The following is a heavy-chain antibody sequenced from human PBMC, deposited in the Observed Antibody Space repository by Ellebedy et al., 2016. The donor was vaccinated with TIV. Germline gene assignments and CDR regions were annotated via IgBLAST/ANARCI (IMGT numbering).Heavy chain of an antibody. D-gene: IGHD3-16*01. CDR1: GDSVPSHSAA. CDR3: ARDWRGSDAFDI. J-gene: IGHJ3*02. Sequence: SQTLSLTCAISGDSVPSHSAAWNWIRKSPSRGLEWLGRTYYRYKWYNDYAVSVKSRITINPDTSKNQFSLQLNSVTPEDTAVYYCARDWRGSDAFDIWGQGTMVTVSS. V-gene: IGHV6-1*01. CDR2: TYYRYKWYN.